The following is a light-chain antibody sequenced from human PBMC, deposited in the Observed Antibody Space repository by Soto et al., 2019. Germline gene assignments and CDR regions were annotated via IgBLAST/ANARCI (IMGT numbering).Light chain of an antibody. CDR3: QQYNNYSGT. V-gene: IGKV1-5*03. J-gene: IGKJ2*01. Sequence: DIQMTQSPSTLSASVGDRVTITCRASQSISGWLAWYQQKPGKAPNLLIYKASSLESGVPSRFSGSGSGTEFPLTISSQQPDDFATYYCQQYNNYSGTFGQGTKLEIK. CDR2: KAS. CDR1: QSISGW.